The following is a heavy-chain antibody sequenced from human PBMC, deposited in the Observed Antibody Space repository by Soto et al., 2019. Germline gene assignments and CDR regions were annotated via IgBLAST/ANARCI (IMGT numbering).Heavy chain of an antibody. V-gene: IGHV5-51*01. J-gene: IGHJ3*02. CDR3: ASLDYYDSSGYYTDAFDI. D-gene: IGHD3-22*01. CDR1: GYSFTSYW. Sequence: GESLKISCKGSGYSFTSYWIGWVCQMPGKGLEWMGIIYPGDSDTRYSPSFQGQVTISADKSINTAYLQWSSLKASDTAMYYCASLDYYDSSGYYTDAFDIWGQGTMVTVSS. CDR2: IYPGDSDT.